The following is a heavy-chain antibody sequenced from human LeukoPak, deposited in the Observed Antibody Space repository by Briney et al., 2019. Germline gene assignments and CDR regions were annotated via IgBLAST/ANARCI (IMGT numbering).Heavy chain of an antibody. V-gene: IGHV3-9*01. Sequence: PGRSLRLSCAVSGFTFEDYAMHWVRQAPGKGLDWVAAISWNSGSINYADSVKGRFTISRDNAKNSLYLQMNSLRAEDTAFYYCVKERSRTGYFDYWGQGTLVTASS. CDR1: GFTFEDYA. J-gene: IGHJ4*02. D-gene: IGHD2-2*01. CDR2: ISWNSGSI. CDR3: VKERSRTGYFDY.